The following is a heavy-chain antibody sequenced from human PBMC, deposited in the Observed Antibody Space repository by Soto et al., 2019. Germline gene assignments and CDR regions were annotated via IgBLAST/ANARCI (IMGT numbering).Heavy chain of an antibody. CDR2: INAANGNT. D-gene: IGHD3-10*01. Sequence: ASLKVSCKSSGYSLSTYALHWVRQAPGQRLEWMGCINAANGNTKYSQKFQGRVTITRDTSASTAYMELSSLRSEDTAVYYCARDLLWTRGYYYYYGMDVWGRGTKVTVSS. J-gene: IGHJ6*02. V-gene: IGHV1-3*01. CDR3: ARDLLWTRGYYYYYGMDV. CDR1: GYSLSTYA.